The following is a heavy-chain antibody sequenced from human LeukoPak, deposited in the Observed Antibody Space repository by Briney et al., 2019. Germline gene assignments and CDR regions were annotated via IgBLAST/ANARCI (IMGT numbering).Heavy chain of an antibody. Sequence: GGSLRLSCVASGFTFSSYWMHWVRQAPGKGLVWVSRIKSDGSSTSYADSVKGRFTISRDNAKNMLYLQMNSLRAEDTAVYYCARDQLYCTGGTCYFDYWGQGTLVTVSS. J-gene: IGHJ4*02. V-gene: IGHV3-74*01. D-gene: IGHD2-8*02. CDR2: IKSDGSST. CDR1: GFTFSSYW. CDR3: ARDQLYCTGGTCYFDY.